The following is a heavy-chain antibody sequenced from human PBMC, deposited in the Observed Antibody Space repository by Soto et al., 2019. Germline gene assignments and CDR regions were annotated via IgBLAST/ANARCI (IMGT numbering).Heavy chain of an antibody. CDR3: AIVLIVATTHPCCAFDI. V-gene: IGHV5-51*03. D-gene: IGHD5-12*01. CDR2: IYPGDSDT. J-gene: IGHJ3*02. CDR1: GYSFTSYW. Sequence: EVQLVQSGAEVKKPGESLKISCKGSGYSFTSYWIGWVRQMPGKGLEWMGIIYPGDSDTRYSPSFQGQVTISADKSISTAYLQWSSLKASDTAMYYCAIVLIVATTHPCCAFDIWGQGTMVTVSS.